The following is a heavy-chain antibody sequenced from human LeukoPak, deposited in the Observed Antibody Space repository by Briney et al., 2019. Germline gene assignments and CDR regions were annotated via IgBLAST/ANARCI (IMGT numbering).Heavy chain of an antibody. Sequence: SQTLSLTCTVSGGSISSGGYYWSWIRQHPGKGLEWIGYIYYSGSTYYNPSLKSRVTISVDTSKSQFSLKLSSVTAADTAVYYCARESSGTPYYYYGMDVWGQGTTVTVSS. CDR1: GGSISSGGYY. CDR2: IYYSGST. D-gene: IGHD1-1*01. CDR3: ARESSGTPYYYYGMDV. J-gene: IGHJ6*02. V-gene: IGHV4-31*03.